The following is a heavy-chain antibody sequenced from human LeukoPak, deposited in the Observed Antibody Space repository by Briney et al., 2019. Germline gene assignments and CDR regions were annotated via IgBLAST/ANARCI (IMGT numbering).Heavy chain of an antibody. CDR3: ARHRRCSSTSCYIDY. V-gene: IGHV4-59*08. CDR1: GGSISSYY. Sequence: SETLSLTCTVSGGSISSYYWCWIGQPPGKGLEWIGNIYYSGSTNYNPSLKSRVTISVDTSKNQFSLKLSSVTAADTAVYYCARHRRCSSTSCYIDYWGQGTLVTVSS. D-gene: IGHD2-2*02. CDR2: IYYSGST. J-gene: IGHJ4*02.